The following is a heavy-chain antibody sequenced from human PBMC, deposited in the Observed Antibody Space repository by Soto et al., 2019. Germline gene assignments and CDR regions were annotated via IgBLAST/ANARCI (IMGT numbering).Heavy chain of an antibody. Sequence: QVQLQESGPGLVKPSQTLSLTCTVSGGSVSSADWNWSWIRQTPGKGLEWIGHIYEGGRTYSNPSLMSRATISLDTSKNLFSLNLKSVTAADTAVYYCTRGPSGDQVDFWGQGLLVTVSS. CDR2: IYEGGRT. J-gene: IGHJ4*02. V-gene: IGHV4-30-4*08. CDR1: GGSVSSADWN. D-gene: IGHD7-27*01. CDR3: TRGPSGDQVDF.